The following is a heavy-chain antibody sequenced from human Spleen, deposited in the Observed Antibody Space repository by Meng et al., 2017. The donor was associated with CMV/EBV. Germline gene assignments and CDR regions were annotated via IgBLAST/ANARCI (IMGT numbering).Heavy chain of an antibody. CDR2: ISWDGSDT. CDR3: AKDYPGSKGMAL. Sequence: GGSLRLSCAASGFTFDAYTMTWVRQAPGKGLEWVSLISWDGSDTYYADSVKGRFTISRDNSKNSLFLQMNSLRSEDTALYHCAKDYPGSKGMALWGQGTPVTVSS. D-gene: IGHD6-25*01. V-gene: IGHV3-43*01. J-gene: IGHJ6*02. CDR1: GFTFDAYT.